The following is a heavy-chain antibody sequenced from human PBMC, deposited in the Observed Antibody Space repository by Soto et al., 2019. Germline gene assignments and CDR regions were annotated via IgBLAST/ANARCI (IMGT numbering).Heavy chain of an antibody. CDR3: AKEAKASVSQMFDM. CDR2: ISHDGKVQ. Sequence: QVQLVQSGGGVVQPGRSLRLSCAASGFIFSNYGMHWVRQAPGKGLVWVAVISHDGKVQYYADSVKGRFTISRDNSKNTLYLQMNSLRADDTAVYYCAKEAKASVSQMFDMWGQGTMVTVSS. V-gene: IGHV3-30*18. CDR1: GFIFSNYG. J-gene: IGHJ3*02. D-gene: IGHD1-26*01.